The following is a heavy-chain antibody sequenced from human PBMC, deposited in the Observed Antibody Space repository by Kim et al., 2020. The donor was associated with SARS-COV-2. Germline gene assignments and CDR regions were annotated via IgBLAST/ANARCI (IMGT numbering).Heavy chain of an antibody. CDR3: ARDRSGWYYFDY. J-gene: IGHJ4*02. CDR2: VSGSGGST. D-gene: IGHD6-19*01. CDR1: GFTFSSYA. V-gene: IGHV3-23*01. Sequence: GGSLRLSCAASGFTFSSYAMNWVRQAPGKGLEWVSSVSGSGGSTYYVDSVKDRFTISRDNSKNTLYLQLYSLRAEDAAVYYCARDRSGWYYFDYWGQGTLVTVSS.